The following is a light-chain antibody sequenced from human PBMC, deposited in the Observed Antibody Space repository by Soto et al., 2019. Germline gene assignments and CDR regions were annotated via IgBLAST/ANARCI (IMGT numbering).Light chain of an antibody. J-gene: IGLJ1*01. CDR3: SSYTSSSTRV. V-gene: IGLV2-14*01. CDR2: DVS. CDR1: SSDVGGYNY. Sequence: QRVLTKPASVSGSHGQSISITCTRTSSDVGGYNYVSWYQQHPGKAPKLMIYDVSNRPSGVSNRFSGSKSGNTASLTISGLQAEDEADYYCSSYTSSSTRVFGTGTKVTVL.